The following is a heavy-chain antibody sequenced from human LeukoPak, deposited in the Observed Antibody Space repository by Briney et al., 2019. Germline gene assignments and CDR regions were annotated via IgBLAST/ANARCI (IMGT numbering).Heavy chain of an antibody. CDR2: IYYSGST. CDR1: GGSISSYY. J-gene: IGHJ4*02. CDR3: ASSPLGYCSGGSCYYRDY. Sequence: PSETLSLTCTVSGGSISSYYWSWIRQPPGKGLEWIGYIYYSGSTNYNPSLKSRVTISVDTSKNQFSLKLSSVTAADTAVYYCASSPLGYCSGGSCYYRDYWGQGTLVTVSS. V-gene: IGHV4-59*01. D-gene: IGHD2-15*01.